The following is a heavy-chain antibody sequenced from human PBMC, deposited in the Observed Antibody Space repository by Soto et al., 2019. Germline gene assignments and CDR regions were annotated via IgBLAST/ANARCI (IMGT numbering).Heavy chain of an antibody. Sequence: QPGGSLRLSCAASGFTFSSYAMHWVRQAPGKGLEWVAVISYDGSNKYYADSVKGRFTISRDNSKNTLYLQMNSLRAEDTAVYYCARDPYYYDSSGYLPPYYFDYWGQGTLVTVSS. CDR3: ARDPYYYDSSGYLPPYYFDY. CDR2: ISYDGSNK. CDR1: GFTFSSYA. J-gene: IGHJ4*02. D-gene: IGHD3-22*01. V-gene: IGHV3-30-3*01.